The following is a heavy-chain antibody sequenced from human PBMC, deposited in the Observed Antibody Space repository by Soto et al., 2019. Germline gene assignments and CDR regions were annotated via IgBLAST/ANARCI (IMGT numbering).Heavy chain of an antibody. Sequence: QVQLVQSGAEVKKPGASVKVSCKASGYTFTSYGISWVRQAPGQGLEWMGWISAYNGNTNYAQKLQGRVTMTTDTSTSTAYMELRSLRSDDTAVYYCARDRPGMVRGVTSDAFDIWGQGTMVTVSS. CDR1: GYTFTSYG. CDR2: ISAYNGNT. CDR3: ARDRPGMVRGVTSDAFDI. J-gene: IGHJ3*02. D-gene: IGHD3-10*01. V-gene: IGHV1-18*01.